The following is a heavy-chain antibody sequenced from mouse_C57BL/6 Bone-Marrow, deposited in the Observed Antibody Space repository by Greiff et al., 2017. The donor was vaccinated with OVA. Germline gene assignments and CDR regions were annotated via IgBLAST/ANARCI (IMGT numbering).Heavy chain of an antibody. Sequence: VQLQQPGAELVKPGASVKLSCKASGYTFTSYWMHWVKQRPGQGLEWIGDIYPGSGSTNYNEKFKSKATLTVDTSSSTAYMQLSSLTSEDSAVYYCAGPYGMDYWGQGTSVTVSS. V-gene: IGHV1-55*01. CDR1: GYTFTSYW. J-gene: IGHJ4*01. CDR2: IYPGSGST. CDR3: AGPYGMDY.